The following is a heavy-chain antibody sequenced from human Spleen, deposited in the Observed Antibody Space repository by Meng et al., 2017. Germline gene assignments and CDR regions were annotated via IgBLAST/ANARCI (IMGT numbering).Heavy chain of an antibody. Sequence: QVQLQESGPGLVEPSQTLSLTCTVSGGSMSSGNYYWSWIRQPPGKGLEWIGYIHHSGSAYYNPSLKSRVSISVGTSKNQFSLNLNSMTAADTAVYYCVRSSGWVRTGFDPWGQGTLVTVSS. J-gene: IGHJ5*02. V-gene: IGHV4-30-4*01. CDR1: GGSMSSGNYY. CDR3: VRSSGWVRTGFDP. CDR2: IHHSGSA. D-gene: IGHD6-19*01.